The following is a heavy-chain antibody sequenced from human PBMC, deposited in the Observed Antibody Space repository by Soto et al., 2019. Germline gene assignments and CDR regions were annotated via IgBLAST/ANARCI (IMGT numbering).Heavy chain of an antibody. Sequence: PGGSLRLSCAASGFTFSSYAMSWVRQAPGKGLEWVSAISGSGGSTYYADSVKGRFTISRDNSKNTLYLQMNSLRAEDTAVYYCATFEVPGANDSSGYYYAPFDYWGQGTLVTVSS. J-gene: IGHJ4*02. V-gene: IGHV3-23*01. CDR1: GFTFSSYA. CDR2: ISGSGGST. CDR3: ATFEVPGANDSSGYYYAPFDY. D-gene: IGHD3-22*01.